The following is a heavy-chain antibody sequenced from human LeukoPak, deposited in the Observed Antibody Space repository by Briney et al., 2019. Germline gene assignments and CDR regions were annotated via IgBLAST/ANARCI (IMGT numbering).Heavy chain of an antibody. J-gene: IGHJ4*02. V-gene: IGHV4-59*01. CDR3: ARDNGGSYGGYFDY. CDR2: IYYRGST. Sequence: VYIYYRGSTNYHPSLKRRVTISVDTSKNQFSLKLSSVTAADTAVYYCARDNGGSYGGYFDYWGQGTLVTVSS. D-gene: IGHD1-26*01.